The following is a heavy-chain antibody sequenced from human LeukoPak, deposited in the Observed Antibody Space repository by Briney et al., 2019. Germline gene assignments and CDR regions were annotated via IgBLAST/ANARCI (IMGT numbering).Heavy chain of an antibody. CDR1: GYSFSGYC. Sequence: ASVKVSCKASGYSFSGYCMHWVRQAPGQGLEWMGWINPNSGGTNSAQKFQGRVSMTRDTSISTAYMELSRLTSDDTAVYYCARADPHSYGRVDYWGQGTLVTVSS. V-gene: IGHV1-2*02. D-gene: IGHD4-17*01. CDR3: ARADPHSYGRVDY. J-gene: IGHJ4*02. CDR2: INPNSGGT.